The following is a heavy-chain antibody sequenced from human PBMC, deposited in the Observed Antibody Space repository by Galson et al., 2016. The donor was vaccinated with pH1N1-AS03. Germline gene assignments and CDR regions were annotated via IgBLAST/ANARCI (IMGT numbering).Heavy chain of an antibody. Sequence: SETLSLTCSVSSGSISGYYWSWIRQPPGKGLEWIGYIYYTEMTNYNPSLKSRVTISVDTSKNQFSLKLSSVTAADTAVYYCARHDYGDYVGWFDPWGQGTLVTVSS. CDR3: ARHDYGDYVGWFDP. V-gene: IGHV4-59*01. CDR1: SGSISGYY. D-gene: IGHD4-17*01. CDR2: IYYTEMT. J-gene: IGHJ5*02.